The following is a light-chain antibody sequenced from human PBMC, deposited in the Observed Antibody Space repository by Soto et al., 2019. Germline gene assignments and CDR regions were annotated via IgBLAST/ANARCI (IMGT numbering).Light chain of an antibody. V-gene: IGLV2-14*01. CDR2: DVS. J-gene: IGLJ2*01. CDR1: SSDVGGYNY. Sequence: QSVMTQPASMSWSPGQSITISCTGTSSDVGGYNYVSWYQQHPGKAPKLMIYDVSNRPSGVSNRFSGSKSGNTASLTISGLQAEDEADYYCSSYTSSSTLVFGGGTKVTVL. CDR3: SSYTSSSTLV.